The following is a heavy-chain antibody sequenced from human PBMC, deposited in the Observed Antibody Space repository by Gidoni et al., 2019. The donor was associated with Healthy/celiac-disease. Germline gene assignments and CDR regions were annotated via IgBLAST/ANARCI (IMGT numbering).Heavy chain of an antibody. CDR3: ARTGRAAAVGY. CDR2: INPSGGST. D-gene: IGHD6-13*01. J-gene: IGHJ4*02. Sequence: QVQLVPSGAEVKKPGASAKVSCKAFGYTSPTYYMPWVRQAPGPGLELMGIINPSGGSTSYAQKFQGIGTMTRDTSASTVYMELSSLGSEDTAVYYCARTGRAAAVGYWGQGTLVTVSS. V-gene: IGHV1-46*01. CDR1: GYTSPTYY.